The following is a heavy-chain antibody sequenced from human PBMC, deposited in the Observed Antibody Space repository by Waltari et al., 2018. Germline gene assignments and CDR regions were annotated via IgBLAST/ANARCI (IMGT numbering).Heavy chain of an antibody. V-gene: IGHV4-61*09. D-gene: IGHD6-13*01. CDR1: GGSISSGSYY. J-gene: IGHJ1*01. CDR2: IYTSGRT. Sequence: QVQLQESVPGLVKPSQTLSLTCTVSGGSISSGSYYWSWIRQPAGKGLEWIGYIYTSGRTNYNPSRKSRVTISVDTSKNQFSLKLSSVTAADTAVYYCASSPRSSWSQGAEYFQHWGQGTLVTVSS. CDR3: ASSPRSSWSQGAEYFQH.